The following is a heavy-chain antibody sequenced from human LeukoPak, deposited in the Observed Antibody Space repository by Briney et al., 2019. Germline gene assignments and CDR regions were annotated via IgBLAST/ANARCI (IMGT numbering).Heavy chain of an antibody. Sequence: ASVKVSCKASGYTFIGYYTHWMRQAPGQGLEWLGWINPNSGATNYPQTFQGRVTITRDTSISTAYMELSSLTSDDTAMYYCARDLTSDAFDVWGQGTMITVSS. CDR1: GYTFIGYY. CDR3: ARDLTSDAFDV. CDR2: INPNSGAT. J-gene: IGHJ3*01. V-gene: IGHV1-2*02.